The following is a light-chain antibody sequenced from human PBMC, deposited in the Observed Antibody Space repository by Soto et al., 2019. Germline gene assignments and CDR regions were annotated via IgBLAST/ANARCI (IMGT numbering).Light chain of an antibody. Sequence: AIQMTQSPSSLSASVGDRVTITCRASQGIGNDLAWYQQKPCKAPNLMIYAASSLQSGVPSRFSGSGSGTEFTLTISSLQSEDFAVYYCLQDANFPYTFGQGTKLDIK. CDR2: AAS. CDR3: LQDANFPYT. V-gene: IGKV1-6*01. CDR1: QGIGND. J-gene: IGKJ2*01.